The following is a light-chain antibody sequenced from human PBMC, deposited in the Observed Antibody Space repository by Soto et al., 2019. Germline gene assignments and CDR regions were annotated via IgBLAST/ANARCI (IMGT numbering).Light chain of an antibody. CDR1: QSVLYSSNNKNY. CDR2: RAS. J-gene: IGKJ2*01. CDR3: QQYYSTPYT. V-gene: IGKV4-1*01. Sequence: DIVMTQSPDSLAVSLGERATINCKSSQSVLYSSNNKNYLAWYQQKPGQPPKLLIYRASTRESGVPDRFSGSGSGTDFTLTISSLQAEDVAVYYCQQYYSTPYTFGQGTKLVIK.